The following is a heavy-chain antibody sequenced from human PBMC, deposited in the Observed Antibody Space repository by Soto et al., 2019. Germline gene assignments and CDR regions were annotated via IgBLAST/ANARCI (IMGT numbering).Heavy chain of an antibody. V-gene: IGHV1-8*02. CDR1: GYTFTNND. CDR3: AKDQASGQGSFDS. CDR2: MNPGSGDT. D-gene: IGHD3-10*01. Sequence: ASVKVSCKASGYTFTNNDVSWVRQATGQGLEWMGWMNPGSGDTGYAQKFQGRVTMTRDISIATAYMELNSLTSEDTAIYYCAKDQASGQGSFDSWGQGTLVTVSS. J-gene: IGHJ4*02.